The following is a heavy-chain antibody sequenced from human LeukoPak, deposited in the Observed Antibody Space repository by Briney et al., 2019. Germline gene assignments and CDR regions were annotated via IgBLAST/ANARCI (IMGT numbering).Heavy chain of an antibody. CDR3: AKDRRLYYYDSSGYYYDY. Sequence: GGSLRLSCAASGFTFSSYAMSWVRQAPGGGLEWVSAISGSGGSTYYADSVKGRFTISRDNSKNTLYLQMNSLRAEDTAVYYCAKDRRLYYYDSSGYYYDYWGQGTLVTVSS. J-gene: IGHJ4*02. CDR2: ISGSGGST. V-gene: IGHV3-23*01. CDR1: GFTFSSYA. D-gene: IGHD3-22*01.